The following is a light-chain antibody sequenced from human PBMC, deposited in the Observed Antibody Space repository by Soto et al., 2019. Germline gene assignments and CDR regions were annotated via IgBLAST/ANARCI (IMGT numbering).Light chain of an antibody. CDR2: KAS. V-gene: IGKV1-5*03. CDR3: QQYNNYAT. J-gene: IGKJ1*01. Sequence: IQMTQSPSTLSASVGDRVTITCRAGQSISNWLAWYQQKPGKAPKLLIYKASSLQSGVPSRFSGSGSGTEFTLTISSLQPDDSATYYCQQYNNYATFGQGTKVEIK. CDR1: QSISNW.